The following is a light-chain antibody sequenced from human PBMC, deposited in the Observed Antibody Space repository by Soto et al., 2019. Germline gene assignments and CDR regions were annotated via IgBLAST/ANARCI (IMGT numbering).Light chain of an antibody. J-gene: IGKJ1*01. Sequence: EIVLTQSPATLSLSPGERATLSCRASPSVTNYLAWYQQKPGQPPRLLIYGAFNRAAGIPARFSGSGSGTDFTLTISSLQSEDFAVYYCQQYNNWPRTFGQGTKVDIK. CDR2: GAF. CDR1: PSVTNY. CDR3: QQYNNWPRT. V-gene: IGKV3D-15*01.